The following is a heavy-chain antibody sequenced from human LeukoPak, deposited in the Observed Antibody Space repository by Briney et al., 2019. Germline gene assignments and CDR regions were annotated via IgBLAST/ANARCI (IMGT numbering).Heavy chain of an antibody. J-gene: IGHJ6*02. D-gene: IGHD3-9*01. CDR1: GFTFSDYY. CDR3: ARDYAYYDILTGYYRVEATYGMDV. CDR2: ISSSSSYT. V-gene: IGHV3-11*06. Sequence: PGGSLRLSCAASGFTFSDYYMSWIRQAPGKGLEWVSYISSSSSYTNYADSVKGRFTISRDNAKNSLYLQMNSLRAEDTAVYYCARDYAYYDILTGYYRVEATYGMDVWGQGTTVTVSS.